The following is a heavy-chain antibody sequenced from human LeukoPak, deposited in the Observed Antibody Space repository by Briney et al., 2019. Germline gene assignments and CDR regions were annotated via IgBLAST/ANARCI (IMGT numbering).Heavy chain of an antibody. CDR1: GXKFSNYW. CDR3: ARDPYSGSYGAFDI. J-gene: IGHJ3*02. D-gene: IGHD1-26*01. V-gene: IGHV3-7*05. Sequence: PGGSLRLSWAASGXKFSNYWMSWVRQAPGKGLEWVANIKQDGSDIHYVDSVKGRFTISRDNARNSLYLQMNSLTAEDTAVYYCARDPYSGSYGAFDIWGQGTMVTVS. CDR2: IKQDGSDI.